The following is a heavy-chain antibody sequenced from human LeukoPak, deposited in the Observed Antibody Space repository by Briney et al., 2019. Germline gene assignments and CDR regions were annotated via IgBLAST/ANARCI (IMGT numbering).Heavy chain of an antibody. CDR1: GGSISSSSHY. J-gene: IGHJ4*02. CDR2: IYYSGST. Sequence: SETLSLTCTVSGGSISSSSHYWGWIRQPPGKGLEWIGSIYYSGSTYYNPSLKSRVTISVDTSKNQFSLKLSSVTAADTAVYYCAGLYASGTYYGYWGQGTLVTVSS. CDR3: AGLYASGTYYGY. D-gene: IGHD3-10*01. V-gene: IGHV4-39*07.